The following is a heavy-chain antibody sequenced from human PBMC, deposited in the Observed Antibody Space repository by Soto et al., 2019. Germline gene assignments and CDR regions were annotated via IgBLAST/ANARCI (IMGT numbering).Heavy chain of an antibody. CDR3: AGDGTGPYFPSGDY. J-gene: IGHJ4*02. D-gene: IGHD1-1*01. V-gene: IGHV1-69*01. CDR1: GGTFSSYA. CDR2: IIRIFGTA. Sequence: QVQLVQSGAEVKKPGSSVKVSCKASGGTFSSYAISWVRQAPGQGLEWMGGIIRIFGTANYAQKFQVRVTNTADESTSTAYMGLSSLRSEDTAVYYCAGDGTGPYFPSGDYWGQGTLVTVSS.